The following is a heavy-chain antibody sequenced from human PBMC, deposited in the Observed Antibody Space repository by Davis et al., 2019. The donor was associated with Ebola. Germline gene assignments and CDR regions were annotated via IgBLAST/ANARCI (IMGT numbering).Heavy chain of an antibody. Sequence: GESLKISCAASGFTFSDYYMSWIRQAPGKGLEWVSGISASSGSTFYTDSVNGRFTISRDNSKNTLYLQMNTLRAEDTAIYYCAKDLGTSGVFDIWGQGTVVTVSS. D-gene: IGHD2-8*01. V-gene: IGHV3-23*01. CDR1: GFTFSDYY. CDR2: ISASSGST. CDR3: AKDLGTSGVFDI. J-gene: IGHJ3*02.